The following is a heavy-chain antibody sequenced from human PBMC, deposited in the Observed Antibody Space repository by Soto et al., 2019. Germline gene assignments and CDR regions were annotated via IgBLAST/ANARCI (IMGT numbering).Heavy chain of an antibody. CDR1: GFSFSSYA. D-gene: IGHD6-6*01. J-gene: IGHJ6*02. CDR2: ISGSDSST. CDR3: ARVLCGSSSCHYYFYGMDV. V-gene: IGHV3-23*01. Sequence: EVQLLESGGGLVQPGGSLRLSCAASGFSFSSYAMNWVRQAPGKGLECVSVISGSDSSTYYADSVEGRFTISRDNSKDTLSLQMNSLRAEDTAVYYCARVLCGSSSCHYYFYGMDVWGQGTTVTVSS.